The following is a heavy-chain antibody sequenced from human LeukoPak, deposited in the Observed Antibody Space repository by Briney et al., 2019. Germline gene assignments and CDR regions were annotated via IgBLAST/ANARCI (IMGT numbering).Heavy chain of an antibody. CDR3: ARDRRELDY. Sequence: GGSLRLSCGASGFTFSSYDMNWVRQAPGKGLEWLSYISGSGNTTYYADSVKGRFTISTDNAKNTLYLQMNSLRAEDTAVYYCARDRRELDYWGQGTLVTVSS. CDR2: ISGSGNTT. D-gene: IGHD1-26*01. J-gene: IGHJ4*02. CDR1: GFTFSSYD. V-gene: IGHV3-48*03.